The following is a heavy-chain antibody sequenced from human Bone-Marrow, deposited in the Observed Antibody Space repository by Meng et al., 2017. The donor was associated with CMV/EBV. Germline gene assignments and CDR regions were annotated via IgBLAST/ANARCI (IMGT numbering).Heavy chain of an antibody. CDR2: IWYDGSNK. Sequence: GESLKISCAASGFTFSSYGMHWVRQAPGKGLEWVAVIWYDGSNKYYADSVKGRFTISRDNSKNTLYLQMNSLRAEDTAVYYCAKNYVSSGYYSAFNAFDIWGQGTMVTVSS. CDR1: GFTFSSYG. D-gene: IGHD3-22*01. CDR3: AKNYVSSGYYSAFNAFDI. V-gene: IGHV3-33*06. J-gene: IGHJ3*02.